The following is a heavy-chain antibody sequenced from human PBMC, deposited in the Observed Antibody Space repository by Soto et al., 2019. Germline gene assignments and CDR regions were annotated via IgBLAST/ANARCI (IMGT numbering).Heavy chain of an antibody. D-gene: IGHD6-19*01. J-gene: IGHJ5*02. CDR1: RGSIISSKYY. Sequence: QLQLQESGPGLVKPSETLSLTCTVSRGSIISSKYYWGWIRQPPGKGLEWIASIYYSGTTYYNPSLKSRVTISADTSKTQLSLKLSSVTASDTAVYYCEAGGGIAVAGAWGQGTLVTVSS. CDR3: EAGGGIAVAGA. CDR2: IYYSGTT. V-gene: IGHV4-39*01.